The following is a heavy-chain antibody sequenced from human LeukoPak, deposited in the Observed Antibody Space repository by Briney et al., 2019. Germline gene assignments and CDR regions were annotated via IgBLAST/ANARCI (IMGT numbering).Heavy chain of an antibody. CDR2: ISSSSSYI. CDR3: ARGEWSSSPFDY. CDR1: GFTFSNYV. V-gene: IGHV3-21*01. J-gene: IGHJ4*02. D-gene: IGHD6-6*01. Sequence: GGSLRLSCAASGFTFSNYVMNWVRQAPGKGLEWVSFISSSSSYIYYADSMKGRFTISRDNAKNSLYLQMNSLKAEDTAVYYCARGEWSSSPFDYWGQGTLVTVSS.